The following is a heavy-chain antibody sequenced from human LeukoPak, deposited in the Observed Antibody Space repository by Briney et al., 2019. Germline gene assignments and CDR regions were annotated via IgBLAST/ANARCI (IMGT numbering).Heavy chain of an antibody. CDR2: IAHHGNNK. D-gene: IGHD2-8*02. Sequence: GGSLKLSCGASGFTFSSSAMHWVRQGPGKGLEWVAYIAHHGNNKYYADSVKGRFTISRDNSKGSLYLQMNSLRADDTAVYYCAKDGSWSCTDWGQGTLVRVSS. CDR1: GFTFSSSA. CDR3: AKDGSWSCTD. J-gene: IGHJ4*02. V-gene: IGHV3-30*02.